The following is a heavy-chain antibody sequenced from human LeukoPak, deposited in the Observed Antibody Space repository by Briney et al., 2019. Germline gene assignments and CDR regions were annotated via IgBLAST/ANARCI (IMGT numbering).Heavy chain of an antibody. J-gene: IGHJ5*02. D-gene: IGHD2-2*01. Sequence: GGSLRLSCAASGFTFSSYSMNWVRPAPGKGLEWVSSISSSSSYIYYADSVKGRFTISRDNAKNSLYLQMNSLRAEDTAVYYCARDRVYCSSTSCSTPNWFDPWGQGTLVTVSS. CDR2: ISSSSSYI. CDR1: GFTFSSYS. CDR3: ARDRVYCSSTSCSTPNWFDP. V-gene: IGHV3-21*01.